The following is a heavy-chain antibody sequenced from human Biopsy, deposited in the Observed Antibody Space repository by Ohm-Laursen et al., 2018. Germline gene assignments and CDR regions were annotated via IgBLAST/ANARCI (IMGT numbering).Heavy chain of an antibody. CDR2: IFYSGII. Sequence: PSDTLSLTCTASGGSVSSNTNYWAWIRQPPGKGLEWIGSIFYSGIIYYNPSLKSQVSISVDTSKNQFSLNLNSVTAADTAVYYCARHPTGFWFDPWGQGTLVIVSS. V-gene: IGHV4-39*01. CDR1: GGSVSSNTNY. J-gene: IGHJ5*02. CDR3: ARHPTGFWFDP.